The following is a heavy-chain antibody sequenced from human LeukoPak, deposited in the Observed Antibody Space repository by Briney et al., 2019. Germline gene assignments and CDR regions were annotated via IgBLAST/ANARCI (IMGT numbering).Heavy chain of an antibody. CDR3: AKDPKGGMGYFDY. CDR1: GFTYSNYA. CDR2: ISDSGFST. V-gene: IGHV3-23*01. J-gene: IGHJ4*02. D-gene: IGHD3-16*01. Sequence: GGSLRLSCAASGFTYSNYAMTWVRQAPGKGLEWVSSISDSGFSTYYADSVKGRFTISRDNSKNTLYLQMNSLRAEDTAVYYCAKDPKGGMGYFDYWGQGTLVTVSS.